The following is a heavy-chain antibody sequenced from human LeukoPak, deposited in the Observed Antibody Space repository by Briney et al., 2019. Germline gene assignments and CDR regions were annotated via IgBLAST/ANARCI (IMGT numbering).Heavy chain of an antibody. Sequence: PGGSLKLSCAASGFTFSSYGMHWVRPAPGKGLEWVAVISYDGSNKYYADSVKGRFTISRDNSKNTLYLQMNSLRAEDTAVYYCAKDRAYYDSSGYPATWGQGTLVTVSS. CDR1: GFTFSSYG. CDR2: ISYDGSNK. J-gene: IGHJ5*02. V-gene: IGHV3-30*18. D-gene: IGHD3-22*01. CDR3: AKDRAYYDSSGYPAT.